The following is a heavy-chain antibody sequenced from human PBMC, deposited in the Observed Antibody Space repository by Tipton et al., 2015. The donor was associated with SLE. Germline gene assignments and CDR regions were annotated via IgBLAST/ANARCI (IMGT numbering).Heavy chain of an antibody. V-gene: IGHV4-61*02. CDR3: ARDLAYCSSTSCFDYFDY. CDR1: GGSISSGSYY. J-gene: IGHJ4*02. D-gene: IGHD2-2*01. Sequence: TLSLTCTVSGGSISSGSYYWSWIRQPAGKGLEWIGRIYTSGSTNYNPSLKSRVTISVDTSKNQFSLKLSSGTAADTAVYYCARDLAYCSSTSCFDYFDYWGQGTLVTVSS. CDR2: IYTSGST.